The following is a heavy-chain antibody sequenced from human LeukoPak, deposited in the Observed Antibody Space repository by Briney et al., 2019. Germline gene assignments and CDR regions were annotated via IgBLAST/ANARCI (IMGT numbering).Heavy chain of an antibody. V-gene: IGHV4-39*07. CDR3: ARDGGYSYGSDY. D-gene: IGHD5-18*01. Sequence: SETLSLTCTVSGGSISSNRYYWGWIRQTPGRALEWIGSINYSGNTYYSPSLKSRVTMSVDTSKNQFSLKLSSVTAADTAVYYCARDGGYSYGSDYWGQGTLVTVSS. CDR2: INYSGNT. J-gene: IGHJ4*02. CDR1: GGSISSNRYY.